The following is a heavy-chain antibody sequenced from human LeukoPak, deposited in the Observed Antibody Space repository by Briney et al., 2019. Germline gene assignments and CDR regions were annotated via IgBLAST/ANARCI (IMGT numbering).Heavy chain of an antibody. J-gene: IGHJ6*03. V-gene: IGHV3-30*18. D-gene: IGHD6-13*01. CDR1: GFTFSSCG. CDR2: ISYDGSNK. CDR3: AKAGAEGIAAAGPYYYYYMDV. Sequence: GGSLRLSCAASGFTFSSCGMHWVRQAPGKGLEWVAVISYDGSNKYYADSVKGRFTISRDNSKNTLYLQMNSLRAEDTAVYYCAKAGAEGIAAAGPYYYYYMDVWGKGTTVTVSS.